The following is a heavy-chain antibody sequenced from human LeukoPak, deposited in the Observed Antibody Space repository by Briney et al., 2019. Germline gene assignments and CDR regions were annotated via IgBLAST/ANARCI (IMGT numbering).Heavy chain of an antibody. CDR3: ARRGSSGYFHRAYYFDY. V-gene: IGHV5-51*01. CDR2: IYPGDSDT. CDR1: GYSFTSYW. J-gene: IGHJ4*02. D-gene: IGHD3-22*01. Sequence: GESLKISCKGSGYSFTSYWIGRVRQMPGKGLEWMGIIYPGDSDTRYSPSFQGQVTISADKSISTAYLQWSSLKASDTAMYYCARRGSSGYFHRAYYFDYWGQGTLVTVSS.